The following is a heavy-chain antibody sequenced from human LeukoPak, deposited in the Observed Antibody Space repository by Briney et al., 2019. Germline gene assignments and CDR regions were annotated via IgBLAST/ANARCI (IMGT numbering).Heavy chain of an antibody. D-gene: IGHD3-22*01. V-gene: IGHV4-59*01. J-gene: IGHJ3*02. CDR1: GGSISSYY. CDR3: AREGCYDSSGYYDGPLDAFDI. Sequence: PSETLSLTCTVSGGSISSYYWSWIRQPPGKGLEWIGYIYYSGSTNYNPSLKSRVTISVDTSKNQFSLKLSSVTAADTAVYYCAREGCYDSSGYYDGPLDAFDIWGQGTMVTVSS. CDR2: IYYSGST.